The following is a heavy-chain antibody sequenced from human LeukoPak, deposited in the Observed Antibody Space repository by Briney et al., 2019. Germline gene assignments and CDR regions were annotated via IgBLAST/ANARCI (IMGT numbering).Heavy chain of an antibody. V-gene: IGHV3-23*01. CDR2: ISGSGGST. Sequence: GGSLRLSCAASGFTFSSYAMSWVRQAPGKGLEWVSAISGSGGSTYYADSVKGRFTISRDNSKNTLYLQMNSLRAEDTAVYYCARTRGYSYGYEGNWFDPWGQGTLVTVSS. CDR1: GFTFSSYA. CDR3: ARTRGYSYGYEGNWFDP. J-gene: IGHJ5*02. D-gene: IGHD5-18*01.